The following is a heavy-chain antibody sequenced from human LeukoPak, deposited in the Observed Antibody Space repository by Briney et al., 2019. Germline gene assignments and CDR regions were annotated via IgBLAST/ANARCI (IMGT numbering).Heavy chain of an antibody. CDR1: GGSVSSGSYY. V-gene: IGHV4-61*01. Sequence: SETLSLTCTVSGGSVSSGSYYWSWIRQPPGKGLEWIGYIYYSGSTNYNPSLKSRVTTSVDKSKNQFSLKLSSVTAADTAVYYCARVSSGATTVDYWGQGTLVTVSS. J-gene: IGHJ4*02. CDR3: ARVSSGATTVDY. D-gene: IGHD1-26*01. CDR2: IYYSGST.